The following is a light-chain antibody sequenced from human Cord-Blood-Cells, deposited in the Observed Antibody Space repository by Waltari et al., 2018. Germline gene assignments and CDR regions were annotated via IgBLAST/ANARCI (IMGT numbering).Light chain of an antibody. J-gene: IGKJ2*01. CDR1: QSVSSSY. V-gene: IGKV3D-7*01. Sequence: PGERVTLSCRASQSVSSSYLTWYQQKPGQAPRLLIYGASTRATSIPARFSGSGSGTDFTLTISSLQPEDFATYYCQQSYSTPYTFGQGTKLEIK. CDR3: QQSYSTPYT. CDR2: GAS.